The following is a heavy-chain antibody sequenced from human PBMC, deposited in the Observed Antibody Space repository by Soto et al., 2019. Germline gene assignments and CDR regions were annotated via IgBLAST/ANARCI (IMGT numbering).Heavy chain of an antibody. J-gene: IGHJ3*02. CDR3: ARDLWSSADCGGDCLRGAFEI. Sequence: SETLSLTCSVSGYSISSGRFHWGWVRQPPGKGLEFIATVHYRGNTHYNPSLRSRVTIFVDTSKSHFSLRLSSVTAADTAVYYCARDLWSSADCGGDCLRGAFEIWGKGTMVTVS. V-gene: IGHV4-39*02. CDR2: VHYRGNT. CDR1: GYSISSGRFH. D-gene: IGHD2-21*02.